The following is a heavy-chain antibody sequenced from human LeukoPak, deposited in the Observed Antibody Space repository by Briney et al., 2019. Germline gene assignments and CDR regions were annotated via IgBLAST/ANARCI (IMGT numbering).Heavy chain of an antibody. CDR3: ASPAPGGWYSSSWYYYY. CDR2: IKQDGSEK. D-gene: IGHD6-13*01. J-gene: IGHJ4*02. CDR1: GFTFSSYS. V-gene: IGHV3-7*01. Sequence: PGGSLRLSCAASGFTFSSYSMNWVRQAPGKGLEWVANIKQDGSEKYYVNSVKGRFTISRDNAKNSLYLQMNSLRAEDTAVYYCASPAPGGWYSSSWYYYYWGQGTLVTVSS.